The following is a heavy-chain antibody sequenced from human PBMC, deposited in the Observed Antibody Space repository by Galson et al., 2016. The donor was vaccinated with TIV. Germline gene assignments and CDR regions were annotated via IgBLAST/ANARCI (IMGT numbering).Heavy chain of an antibody. D-gene: IGHD5-18*01. Sequence: QSGAEVTKPGESLKISCKASGYSLTSYWIAWVRQVPGKGLEWMGIIYARDSDIKCSPSFQGQVTISADESVSTAYLQWSSLKASDTAMYYCARAPGYAGYSYGYFDYWGQGTLVTVSS. V-gene: IGHV5-51*03. CDR3: ARAPGYAGYSYGYFDY. CDR1: GYSLTSYW. CDR2: IYARDSDI. J-gene: IGHJ4*02.